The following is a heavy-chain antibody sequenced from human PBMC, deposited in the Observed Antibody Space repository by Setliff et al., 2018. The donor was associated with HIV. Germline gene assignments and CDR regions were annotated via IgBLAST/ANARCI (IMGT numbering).Heavy chain of an antibody. J-gene: IGHJ4*02. Sequence: SETLSLTCAVSGGSISSNWWSWVRQSPGKGLEWIGEIYHSGSTNYNPSLKSRVATSVDTSRNQFSLKLTSVTAADTALYYCVRDQLRWPERWDFDFWGQGTLVTVSS. CDR3: VRDQLRWPERWDFDF. V-gene: IGHV4-4*02. CDR2: IYHSGST. D-gene: IGHD1-26*01. CDR1: GGSISSNW.